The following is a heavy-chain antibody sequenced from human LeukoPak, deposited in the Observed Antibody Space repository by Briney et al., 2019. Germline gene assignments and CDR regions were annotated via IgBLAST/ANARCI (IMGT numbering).Heavy chain of an antibody. CDR3: VKKEGSKGVGGVMTS. J-gene: IGHJ5*02. Sequence: PGGSLRLSCAASGFTFSSYAMSWVRQAPGKGLEWVSAISDSGGSTYYADSVKGRFTVSRDTTKNALYLQMNRLRAGDRAVYYCVKKEGSKGVGGVMTSWGQGTLVTVSS. D-gene: IGHD3-16*01. CDR1: GFTFSSYA. V-gene: IGHV3-23*01. CDR2: ISDSGGST.